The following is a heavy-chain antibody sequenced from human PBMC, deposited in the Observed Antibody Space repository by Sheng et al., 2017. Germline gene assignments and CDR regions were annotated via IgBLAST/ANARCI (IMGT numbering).Heavy chain of an antibody. Sequence: QLQLQESGPGAGEAFGDPVPHLHCLWWLHSAVVVTTGAGSASPQGRGWSGLGVSIIVGATYYNPSLKSRVTISVDTSKNQFSLKLSSVTAADTAVYYCARQEGSGPVGYYYMDVWGKGTTVTVSS. CDR3: ARQEGSGPVGYYYMDV. V-gene: IGHV4-39*01. CDR2: SIIVGAT. CDR1: WLHSAVVVTT. D-gene: IGHD3-10*01. J-gene: IGHJ6*03.